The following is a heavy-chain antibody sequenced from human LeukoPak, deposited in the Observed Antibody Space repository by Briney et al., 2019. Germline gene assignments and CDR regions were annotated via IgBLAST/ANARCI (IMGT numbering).Heavy chain of an antibody. Sequence: ASVKVSCKACGYTLTSYGISWVRQAPGQGLEGMGWISAYNGNTNYAQKLQGRVTMTTDTSTSTAYMELRSLRSDATAVYYCARDRVLLWFGEKSPLDYWGQGTLVTVSS. D-gene: IGHD3-10*01. CDR1: GYTLTSYG. V-gene: IGHV1-18*01. J-gene: IGHJ4*02. CDR3: ARDRVLLWFGEKSPLDY. CDR2: ISAYNGNT.